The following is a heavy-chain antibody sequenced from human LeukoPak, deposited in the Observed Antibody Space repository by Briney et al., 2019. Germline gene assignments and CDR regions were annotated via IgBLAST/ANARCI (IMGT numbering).Heavy chain of an antibody. CDR1: GFTFSSYS. J-gene: IGHJ4*02. CDR2: ISSSSSYI. Sequence: GGSLRLSCAASGFTFSSYSMNWVRQAPGKGLEWVSSISSSSSYIYYADSVKGRFTISRDNAKNSLYLQMNSLRAEDTAVYYCVRVGRGYYDSSGYPDYWGQGTLVTVSS. CDR3: VRVGRGYYDSSGYPDY. D-gene: IGHD3-22*01. V-gene: IGHV3-21*01.